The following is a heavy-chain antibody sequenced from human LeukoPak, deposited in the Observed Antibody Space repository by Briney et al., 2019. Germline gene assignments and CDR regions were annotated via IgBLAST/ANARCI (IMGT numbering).Heavy chain of an antibody. CDR2: IIPIFGTA. J-gene: IGHJ3*02. D-gene: IGHD1-26*01. CDR3: AADPTSGDAFDI. CDR1: GGTFSSYA. Sequence: ASVKVSCKASGGTFSSYAISWVRQAPRQGLEWMGGIIPIFGTANYAQKFQGRVTITADESTSTAYMELSSLRSEDTAVYYCAADPTSGDAFDIWGQGTMVTVSS. V-gene: IGHV1-69*13.